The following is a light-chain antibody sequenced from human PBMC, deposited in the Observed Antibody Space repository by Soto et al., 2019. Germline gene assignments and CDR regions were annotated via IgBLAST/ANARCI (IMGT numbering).Light chain of an antibody. CDR3: QHYNSYGT. Sequence: DIQMTQSPSDMSASVGDRVTITCRASQDISNFLVWFQQRPGKAPKILIYHASSLETGVPSRFSGSGSGTEFTLTISSLQPDDFATYYCQHYNSYGTFGQGTKVDIK. CDR1: QDISNF. V-gene: IGKV1-16*01. J-gene: IGKJ1*01. CDR2: HAS.